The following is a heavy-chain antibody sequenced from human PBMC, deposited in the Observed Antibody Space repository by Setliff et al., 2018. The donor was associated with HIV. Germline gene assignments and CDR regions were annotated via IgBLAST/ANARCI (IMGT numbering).Heavy chain of an antibody. CDR2: ISGSGANT. Sequence: GGSLRLSCAASGFTFSSYTMSWVRQAPGKGLEWVSGISGSGANTYHADSVKGRFTISRDNSKNTLYLQMSSLKVDDTAIYFCAKALYGHSSAVGPDFWGQGTLVTVSS. CDR1: GFTFSSYT. D-gene: IGHD4-17*01. J-gene: IGHJ4*02. V-gene: IGHV3-23*01. CDR3: AKALYGHSSAVGPDF.